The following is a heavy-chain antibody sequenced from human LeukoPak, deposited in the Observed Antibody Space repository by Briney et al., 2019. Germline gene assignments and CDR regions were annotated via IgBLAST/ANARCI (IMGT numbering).Heavy chain of an antibody. CDR3: ARDSGSSDYAY. CDR1: GFTVSSDY. V-gene: IGHV3-66*01. D-gene: IGHD4-17*01. Sequence: GGSLRLSCVGSGFTVSSDYMSWVRQAPGRGLEWVSIIYSDGSTYYANSVKGRFTISIDSSKNTLYLQMNSLGADDTAIYYCARDSGSSDYAYWGQGTLVTVSS. J-gene: IGHJ4*02. CDR2: IYSDGST.